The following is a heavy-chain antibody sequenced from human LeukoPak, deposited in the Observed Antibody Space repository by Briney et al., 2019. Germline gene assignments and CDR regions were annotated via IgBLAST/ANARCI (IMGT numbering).Heavy chain of an antibody. Sequence: PGGSLRLSCAASGFTFSTYPIHWVRQAPGKGLEWVALISYDGNNKYYADSVKGRFTMSRDNSKNTLYLQMNSLRAEDTALYYCARMAAHAFGIWGQGTMVTVSS. CDR3: ARMAAHAFGI. V-gene: IGHV3-30*01. J-gene: IGHJ3*02. CDR2: ISYDGNNK. D-gene: IGHD5-24*01. CDR1: GFTFSTYP.